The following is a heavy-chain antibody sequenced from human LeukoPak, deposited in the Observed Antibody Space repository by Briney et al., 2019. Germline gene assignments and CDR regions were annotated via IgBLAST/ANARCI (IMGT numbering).Heavy chain of an antibody. CDR3: ASSGYYYDSSGYYRYYFDY. CDR1: GFTVSSKY. CDR2: IYSGGST. Sequence: GGSLRLSCAASGFTVSSKYMSWVRQAPGKGLEWVSVIYSGGSTYYADSVKGRFTISRDNSKNTLYLQMNSLRAEDTAVYYCASSGYYYDSSGYYRYYFDYWGQGTLVTVSS. D-gene: IGHD3-22*01. V-gene: IGHV3-53*01. J-gene: IGHJ4*02.